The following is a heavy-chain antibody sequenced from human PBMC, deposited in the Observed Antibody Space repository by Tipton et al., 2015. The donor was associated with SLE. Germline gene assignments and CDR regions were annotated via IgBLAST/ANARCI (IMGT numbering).Heavy chain of an antibody. CDR2: IYTSGST. V-gene: IGHV4-61*02. CDR3: ARSEQRRGGGFDY. D-gene: IGHD6-25*01. CDR1: GGSISSGSYY. Sequence: LRLSCTVSGGSISSGSYYWSWIRQPAGKGLEWIGRIYTSGSTNYNPSLKSRVTISVDTSKNQFSLKLSSVTAADTAVYYCARSEQRRGGGFDYWGQGTLVTVSS. J-gene: IGHJ4*02.